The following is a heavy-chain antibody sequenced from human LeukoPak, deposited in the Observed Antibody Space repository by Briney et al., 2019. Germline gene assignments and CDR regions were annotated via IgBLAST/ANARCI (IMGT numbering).Heavy chain of an antibody. V-gene: IGHV4-61*02. CDR3: GRDLNGVTDP. J-gene: IGHJ5*02. D-gene: IGHD3-16*02. Sequence: SETLSLTCTVSGGSISSGIYYWSWIRQPAGNGLEWIGRIYSSGNTNYNPSLKSRVTISVDTSKNQFSLKLSSVTAADTAMYYCGRDLNGVTDPWGQGTLVTVS. CDR2: IYSSGNT. CDR1: GGSISSGIYY.